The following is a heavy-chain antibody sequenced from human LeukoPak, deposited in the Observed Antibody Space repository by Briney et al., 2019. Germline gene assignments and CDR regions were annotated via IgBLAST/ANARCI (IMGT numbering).Heavy chain of an antibody. J-gene: IGHJ4*02. Sequence: GESLKISCKGSGYSFTSYWIGWVRQMPGKGLEWMGIIYSGDSDTRYSPSLQGQVTISADKSISTAYLQWSRLKASDTAMYYCACGRLRYFAWFGIDYWGQGTLVTVSS. D-gene: IGHD3-9*01. CDR1: GYSFTSYW. CDR2: IYSGDSDT. V-gene: IGHV5-51*01. CDR3: ACGRLRYFAWFGIDY.